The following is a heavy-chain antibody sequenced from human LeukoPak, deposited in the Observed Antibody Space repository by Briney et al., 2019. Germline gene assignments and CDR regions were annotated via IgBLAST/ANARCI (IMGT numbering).Heavy chain of an antibody. Sequence: GGSLRLSCAASGFTFSSYSTNWVRQAPGKGLEWVSSISSSSSYIYYADSVKGRFTISRDNAKNSLYLQMNSLRAEDTAVYYCARDFSSSWYGENAFDIWGQGTMVTVSS. CDR1: GFTFSSYS. CDR3: ARDFSSSWYGENAFDI. CDR2: ISSSSSYI. J-gene: IGHJ3*02. D-gene: IGHD6-13*01. V-gene: IGHV3-21*01.